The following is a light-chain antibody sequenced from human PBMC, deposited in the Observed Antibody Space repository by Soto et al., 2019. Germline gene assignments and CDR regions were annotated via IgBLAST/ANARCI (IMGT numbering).Light chain of an antibody. CDR3: QLYLSTSPLT. Sequence: DIVMTQSPDSLAVSLGERATISCKSSQSVLYSSNNKNFLAWYQQKPGQPPKLLIYWASTRESGVPDRFSGSGSGTDFTLSISSLQAEDVAVYYCQLYLSTSPLTFGGGTKVEIK. CDR1: QSVLYSSNNKNF. V-gene: IGKV4-1*01. J-gene: IGKJ4*01. CDR2: WAS.